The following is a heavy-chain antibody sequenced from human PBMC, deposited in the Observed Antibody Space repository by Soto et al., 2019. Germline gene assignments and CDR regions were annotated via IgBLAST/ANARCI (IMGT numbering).Heavy chain of an antibody. J-gene: IGHJ6*02. CDR3: TRGQEVWWNAGPLGLHGLDV. V-gene: IGHV1-2*02. Sequence: QVQLVQSGAEVAKPGASVKVSCKASQYTFTNFYLHWVRQAPGQRPEWMGWINNGGGTIYAQKFQGRISMTRNTSMNTAYMELNSLTSEDTAVYYCTRGQEVWWNAGPLGLHGLDVWGQGTTVTVSS. D-gene: IGHD3-16*01. CDR1: QYTFTNFY. CDR2: INNGGGT.